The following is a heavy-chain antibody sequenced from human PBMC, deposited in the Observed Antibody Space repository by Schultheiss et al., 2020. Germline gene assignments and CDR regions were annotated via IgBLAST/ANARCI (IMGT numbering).Heavy chain of an antibody. Sequence: SETLSLTCAVYGGSFSGYYWSWIRQPPGKGLEWIGEINHSGSTNYNPSLKSRVTMSVDTSKNQFSLKLSSVTAADTAVYYCARGDEGSDQYYYYYGMDVWGQGTTVTVSS. CDR3: ARGDEGSDQYYYYYGMDV. CDR1: GGSFSGYY. V-gene: IGHV4-34*01. CDR2: INHSGST. J-gene: IGHJ6*02.